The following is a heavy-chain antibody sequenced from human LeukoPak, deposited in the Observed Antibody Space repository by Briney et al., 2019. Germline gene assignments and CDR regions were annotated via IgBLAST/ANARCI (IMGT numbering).Heavy chain of an antibody. CDR2: IYYSGST. D-gene: IGHD3-22*01. J-gene: IGHJ3*02. CDR1: GDSINDYY. Sequence: SETLSLTCTVSGDSINDYYWSWIRQPPGNRLEWIGWIYYSGSTMYSPSLESRVTISLDTSRTQFSLDLNSVTAADTAVYYCARHAGFGSGYYHDAFDIWSQGSMVIVSS. CDR3: ARHAGFGSGYYHDAFDI. V-gene: IGHV4-59*08.